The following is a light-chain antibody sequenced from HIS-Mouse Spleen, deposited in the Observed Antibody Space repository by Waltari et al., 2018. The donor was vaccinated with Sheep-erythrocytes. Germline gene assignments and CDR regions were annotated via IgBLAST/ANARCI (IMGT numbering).Light chain of an antibody. Sequence: SYELTQPPSVSVSPGQTASITCSGDQLGDKYACWYQQKPGQSPVLVIYQDSKRPSGLPGRFSGSNSGNTATLTISGTQAMDEADYYCQAWDSSTWVFGGGTKLTVL. J-gene: IGLJ3*02. CDR1: QLGDKY. CDR2: QDS. CDR3: QAWDSSTWV. V-gene: IGLV3-1*01.